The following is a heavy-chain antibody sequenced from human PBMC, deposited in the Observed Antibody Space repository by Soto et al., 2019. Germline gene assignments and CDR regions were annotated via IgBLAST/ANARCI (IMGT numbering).Heavy chain of an antibody. CDR3: TRDAPLWFGELSQ. V-gene: IGHV4-31*03. D-gene: IGHD3-10*01. J-gene: IGHJ4*01. CDR2: IYYNGTT. CDR1: GGSIRSPNFS. Sequence: QVQLQESGPGLVKPSQTLSFTCTVIGGSIRSPNFSWSWIRQHPRKGPEWIGNIYYNGTTTYSPSHESRLTISLDPSKNQFSLTLKSVTAADTAVYYCTRDAPLWFGELSQWGQGTQVTVSS.